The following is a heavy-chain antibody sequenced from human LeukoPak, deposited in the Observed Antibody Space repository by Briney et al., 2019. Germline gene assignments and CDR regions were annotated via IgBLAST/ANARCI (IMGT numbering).Heavy chain of an antibody. J-gene: IGHJ4*02. CDR1: GFTFSSYG. CDR2: ISYDGSNK. Sequence: GGSLRLSCAASGFTFSSYGMHWVRQAPGKGLEWVAVISYDGSNKYYADSVEGRFTISRDNSKNTLYLQMNSLRAEDTAVYYCAKADSSSWYLLGGWGQGTLVTVSS. D-gene: IGHD6-13*01. V-gene: IGHV3-30*18. CDR3: AKADSSSWYLLGG.